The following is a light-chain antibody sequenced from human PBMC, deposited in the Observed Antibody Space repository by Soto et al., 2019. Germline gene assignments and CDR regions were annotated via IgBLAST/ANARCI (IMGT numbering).Light chain of an antibody. J-gene: IGKJ3*01. CDR2: GAS. Sequence: EIVMTQSPATLSVSPGERATLSCRASQTVSSNLAWYQQKPGQAPRLLIHGASTRAAGIPARFSGSGSGTELPLTISSLQSEDFAVYYCQQYNDWPPFTVGPGTRVDIK. V-gene: IGKV3-15*01. CDR3: QQYNDWPPFT. CDR1: QTVSSN.